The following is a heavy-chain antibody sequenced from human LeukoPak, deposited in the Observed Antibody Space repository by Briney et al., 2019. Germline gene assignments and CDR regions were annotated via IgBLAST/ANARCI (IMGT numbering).Heavy chain of an antibody. CDR2: ISYDGSNK. Sequence: PGGSLRLSCAASGFTFSSYAMHWVRQAPGKGLEWVAVISYDGSNKYYADSVKGRFTISRDNSKNTLYLQMNSLRAEDTAVYARKVAAPDYWGQGTLVTVSS. J-gene: IGHJ4*02. CDR3: KVAAPDY. D-gene: IGHD6-19*01. V-gene: IGHV3-30*04. CDR1: GFTFSSYA.